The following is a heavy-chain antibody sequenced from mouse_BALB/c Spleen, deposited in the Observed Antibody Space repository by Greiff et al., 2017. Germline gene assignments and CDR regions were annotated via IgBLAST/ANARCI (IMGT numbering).Heavy chain of an antibody. D-gene: IGHD1-1*01. J-gene: IGHJ4*01. Sequence: VKLVESGPELVKPGASVRISCKASGYTFTSYYIHWVKQRPGQGLEWIGWIYPGNVNTKYNEKFKGKATLTADKSSSTAYMQLSSLTSEDSAVYFCARGSSYDAMDYWGQGTSVTVSS. CDR2: IYPGNVNT. V-gene: IGHV1S56*01. CDR1: GYTFTSYY. CDR3: ARGSSYDAMDY.